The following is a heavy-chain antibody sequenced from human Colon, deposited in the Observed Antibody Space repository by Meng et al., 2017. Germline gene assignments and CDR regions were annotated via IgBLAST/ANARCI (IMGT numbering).Heavy chain of an antibody. CDR1: GGSSSNNY. CDR3: ARGQDHAKTGY. D-gene: IGHD1-14*01. CDR2: VTQTEGT. V-gene: IGHV4-34*02. J-gene: IGHJ4*02. Sequence: QVQLQQWGAGLSKPSETLSLTCAVYGGSSSNNYWSWIRQPPGKGLEWIGEVTQTEGTNYNPSLESRVTISVDMSKNQFSLKLSSVTAADTAVYFCARGQDHAKTGYWGQGTLVTVSS.